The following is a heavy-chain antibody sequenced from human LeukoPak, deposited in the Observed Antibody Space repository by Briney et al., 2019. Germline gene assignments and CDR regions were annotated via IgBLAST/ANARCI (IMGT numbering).Heavy chain of an antibody. CDR2: ISYDGSNK. CDR1: GFTFSSYA. CDR3: ARAFISSWYQYYFDY. Sequence: QSGGSLRLSCAASGFTFSSYAMHWVRQAPDKGLVWVAVISYDGSNKYYADSVKGRFTISRDSSKNTLHLQMNSLRAEDTAVYYCARAFISSWYQYYFDYWGQGTLVTVSS. V-gene: IGHV3-30*04. J-gene: IGHJ4*02. D-gene: IGHD6-13*01.